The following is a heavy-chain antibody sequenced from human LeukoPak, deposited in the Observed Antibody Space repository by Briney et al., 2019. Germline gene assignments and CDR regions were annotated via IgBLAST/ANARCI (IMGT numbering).Heavy chain of an antibody. V-gene: IGHV4-39*01. CDR2: MYYSGNT. CDR1: GGSISSSSYY. J-gene: IGHJ4*02. Sequence: SETLSLTCTVSGGSISSSSYYWGWIRQPPGKGLEWIGSMYYSGNTYYNPSLESRVTISVDTSKNQFSLKLSSVTAADTAVYYCARPYSSGWYGDFDYWGQGTLVTVSS. CDR3: ARPYSSGWYGDFDY. D-gene: IGHD6-19*01.